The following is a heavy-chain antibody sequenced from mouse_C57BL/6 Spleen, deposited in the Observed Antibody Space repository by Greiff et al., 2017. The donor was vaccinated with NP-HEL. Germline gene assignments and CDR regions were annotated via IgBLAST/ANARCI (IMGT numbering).Heavy chain of an antibody. J-gene: IGHJ1*03. Sequence: EVKLVESGPGMVKPSQSLSLTCTVTGYSITSGYDWHWIRHFPGNKLEWMGYISYSGSTNYNPSLKSRISITHDTSKNHFFLKLNSVTTEDTATYYCARANNYYGKGYFDVWGTGTTVTVSS. V-gene: IGHV3-1*01. D-gene: IGHD1-1*01. CDR2: ISYSGST. CDR3: ARANNYYGKGYFDV. CDR1: GYSITSGYD.